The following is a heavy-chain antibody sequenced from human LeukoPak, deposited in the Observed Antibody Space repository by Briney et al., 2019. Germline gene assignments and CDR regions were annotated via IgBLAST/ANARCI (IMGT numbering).Heavy chain of an antibody. V-gene: IGHV5-51*01. CDR2: IYPGDSDT. Sequence: GEPLQISCKASGSRFTNYWIGWVRKLPGKGLEWMGVIYPGDSDTRYSPSFQGQVTISADRSISTAYLQWSSLKASDTAMYYCARGFYGGYYYYYYMDVWGKGTTVTVSS. CDR3: ARGFYGGYYYYYYMDV. D-gene: IGHD4/OR15-4a*01. J-gene: IGHJ6*03. CDR1: GSRFTNYW.